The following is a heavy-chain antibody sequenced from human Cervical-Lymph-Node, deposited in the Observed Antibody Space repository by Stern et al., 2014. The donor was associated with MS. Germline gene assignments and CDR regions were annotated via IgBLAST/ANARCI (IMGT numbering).Heavy chain of an antibody. CDR2: IYYSGTT. Sequence: QVQLQESGPGLVKPSQTLSLTCTVSGGSISSDNYYWTWIRQHPGQGLEWIGHIYYSGTTYYNPSLKSRVSITVDTSKNLFSLRLSSVTAAYTAVYYCARDHFTTSLDVWGHGTTVTVS. CDR1: GGSISSDNYY. D-gene: IGHD2-2*01. J-gene: IGHJ6*02. CDR3: ARDHFTTSLDV. V-gene: IGHV4-31*03.